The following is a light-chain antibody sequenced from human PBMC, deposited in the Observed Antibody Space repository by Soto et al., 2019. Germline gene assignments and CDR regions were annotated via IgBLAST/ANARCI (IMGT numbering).Light chain of an antibody. V-gene: IGKV1-9*01. Sequence: IQLTQSPSSLSASVGDRVTITCRASQGVRSYLAWFQQRPGKAPKLLIYAASTLQSGVPSRFSGRGSGTDFTLTISSLQPEDFATYYCQQLNTYPWTFGQGTKVDIK. CDR1: QGVRSY. J-gene: IGKJ1*01. CDR2: AAS. CDR3: QQLNTYPWT.